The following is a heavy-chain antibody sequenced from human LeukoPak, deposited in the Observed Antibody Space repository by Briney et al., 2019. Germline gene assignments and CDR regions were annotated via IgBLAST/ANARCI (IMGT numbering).Heavy chain of an antibody. J-gene: IGHJ4*02. CDR1: GGSISNYY. CDR2: IYYSGTT. CDR3: ARVGPGYDILTGYPYYFDY. V-gene: IGHV4-59*12. D-gene: IGHD3-9*01. Sequence: SETLSLTCTVSGGSISNYYWSWIRQPPGKGLEWIGYIYYSGTTNYNPSLKSRVTISVDTSKNQFSLKLSSVTAADTAVYYCARVGPGYDILTGYPYYFDYWGQGTLVTVSS.